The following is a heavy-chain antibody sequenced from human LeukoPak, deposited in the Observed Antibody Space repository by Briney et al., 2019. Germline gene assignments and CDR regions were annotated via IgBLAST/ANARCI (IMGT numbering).Heavy chain of an antibody. CDR1: GGSISSGSYY. J-gene: IGHJ1*01. Sequence: SQTLSLTCTVSGGSISSGSYYWSWLRKPAGKGLEWIGRIYTSGTTNYNPSLKSRVSMSIDTSKNQFSLNLSSLTATDTAVYYCARTSSGKTEHWGQGTLVTVSS. V-gene: IGHV4-61*02. CDR3: ARTSSGKTEH. D-gene: IGHD1-1*01. CDR2: IYTSGTT.